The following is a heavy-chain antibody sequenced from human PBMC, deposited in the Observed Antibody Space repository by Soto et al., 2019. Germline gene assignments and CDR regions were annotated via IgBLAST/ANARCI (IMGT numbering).Heavy chain of an antibody. CDR1: GFTVGNHY. CDR3: AKDGRGSGSHYNSFGY. J-gene: IGHJ4*02. V-gene: IGHV3-53*01. CDR2: IYSTGTT. D-gene: IGHD3-10*01. Sequence: EVQLVESGGGLIQPGGSLKLSCAASGFTVGNHYMSWVRQAPGKGLEWVSLIYSTGTTKYADSVKGRFTVSRDNAKNTLYIQMNSLRAEDTAVYYCAKDGRGSGSHYNSFGYWGQGTLVTVSS.